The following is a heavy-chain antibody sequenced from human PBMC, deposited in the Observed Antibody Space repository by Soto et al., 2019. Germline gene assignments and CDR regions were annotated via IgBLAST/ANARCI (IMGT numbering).Heavy chain of an antibody. CDR2: ISSSSSTI. J-gene: IGHJ4*02. D-gene: IGHD2-2*01. CDR1: GFTFSSYS. Sequence: EVQLVESGGGLVQPGGSLRLSCAASGFTFSSYSMNWVRQAPGKGLEWVSYISSSSSTIYYADSVKGRFTISRDNAKNSLYLQMNSLRAEETAVYYCARESQLGYCSSTSCHPLSSFDYWGQGTLVTVSS. CDR3: ARESQLGYCSSTSCHPLSSFDY. V-gene: IGHV3-48*01.